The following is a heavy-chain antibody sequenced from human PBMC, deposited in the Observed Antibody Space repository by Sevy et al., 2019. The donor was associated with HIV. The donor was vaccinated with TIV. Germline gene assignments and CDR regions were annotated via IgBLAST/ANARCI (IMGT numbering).Heavy chain of an antibody. CDR1: GFTFGDYA. CDR3: TRDQWQQVVRPHCDY. V-gene: IGHV3-49*04. Sequence: GRSLRLSCTGSGFTFGDYAVSWVRQAPGKGLEWVGLIRSKIFGGTTEFAASVKGRFTISRDDSKSIAYLEMNSLKSEDTAVYYCTRDQWQQVVRPHCDYWGQGTLVTVSS. D-gene: IGHD6-13*01. CDR2: IRSKIFGGTT. J-gene: IGHJ4*02.